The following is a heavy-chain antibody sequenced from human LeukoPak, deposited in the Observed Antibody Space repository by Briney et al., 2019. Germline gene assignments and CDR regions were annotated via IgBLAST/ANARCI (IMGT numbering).Heavy chain of an antibody. Sequence: GGSLRLSCAASGFTFDDYAMHWVRQAPGKGLEWVSLISWGGGSTYYSDSVKGRFTISRDHSKNSLYLQMNSLRAEDTALYYCAKSGGAITGTTHYFDYWGQGTLVTVSS. V-gene: IGHV3-43D*03. CDR2: ISWGGGST. D-gene: IGHD1-7*01. CDR1: GFTFDDYA. CDR3: AKSGGAITGTTHYFDY. J-gene: IGHJ4*02.